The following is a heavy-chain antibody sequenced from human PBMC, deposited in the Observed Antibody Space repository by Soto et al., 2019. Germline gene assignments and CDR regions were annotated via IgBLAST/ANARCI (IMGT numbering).Heavy chain of an antibody. Sequence: GWSLRLSCAASGFTFSSYAMSWVRQAPGKGLEWVSAISAGAVATNYADSVKGRFTISRDNSKNTLYLQMNSLRAEDTAVYYCAKGRESSGSYRPFDYWGHGALVTFSS. CDR1: GFTFSSYA. CDR2: ISAGAVAT. J-gene: IGHJ4*01. V-gene: IGHV3-23*01. D-gene: IGHD3-22*01. CDR3: AKGRESSGSYRPFDY.